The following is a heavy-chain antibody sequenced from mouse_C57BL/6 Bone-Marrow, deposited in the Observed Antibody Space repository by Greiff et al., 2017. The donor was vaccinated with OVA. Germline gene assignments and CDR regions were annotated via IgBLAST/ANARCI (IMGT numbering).Heavy chain of an antibody. CDR1: GYTFTSYW. Sequence: QVQLQQPGAELVMPGASVKLSCKASGYTFTSYWMHWVKQRPGQGLEWIGEIDPSDSYTNYNQKFKGKSTLTVDKSSSTAYMQLSSLTSESAAVYYCAKCTMVTTWFADWGQGTLVTVSA. CDR2: IDPSDSYT. CDR3: AKCTMVTTWFAD. D-gene: IGHD2-2*01. J-gene: IGHJ3*01. V-gene: IGHV1-69*01.